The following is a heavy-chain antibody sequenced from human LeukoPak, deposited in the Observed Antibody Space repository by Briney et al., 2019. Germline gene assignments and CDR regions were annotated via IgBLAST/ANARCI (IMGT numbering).Heavy chain of an antibody. CDR3: ASFGTVTKFPYFDY. CDR1: GYTFTCYY. J-gene: IGHJ4*02. V-gene: IGHV1-2*02. Sequence: ASVKVSCKASGYTFTCYYMHWVRQAPGQGLEWMGWINPNMGGTNYAQKFQGRVTMTRDTSISTAYMELSRLRSDDTAVYYCASFGTVTKFPYFDYWGQGTLVTVSS. CDR2: INPNMGGT. D-gene: IGHD4-17*01.